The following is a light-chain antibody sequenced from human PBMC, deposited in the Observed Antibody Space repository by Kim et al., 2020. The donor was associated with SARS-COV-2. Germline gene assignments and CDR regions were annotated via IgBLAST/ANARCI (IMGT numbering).Light chain of an antibody. V-gene: IGKV3-15*01. CDR1: QSVRNN. J-gene: IGKJ2*01. Sequence: IVMTQSPATLSVSPGERVTLSCRASQSVRNNLAWYQHRPGQAPRLLLYGASTRATDISARFSGSGSGTDFTLTISRLEPEDFAVYYCQQYGSSLLYTFGQGTKLEIK. CDR3: QQYGSSLLYT. CDR2: GAS.